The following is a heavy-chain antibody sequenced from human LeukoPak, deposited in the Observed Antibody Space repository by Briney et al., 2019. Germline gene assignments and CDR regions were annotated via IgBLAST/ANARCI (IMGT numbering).Heavy chain of an antibody. Sequence: GRSLRLSCAATGFTFSSYGMHWVRQAPGKGLEWVAVISYDGSNKYYADSVKGRFTISRDNSKNTLYLQMNSLRAEDTAVYYCAKGRGNYDYVWGIDNWFDPWGQGTLVTVSS. CDR2: ISYDGSNK. CDR1: GFTFSSYG. V-gene: IGHV3-30*18. D-gene: IGHD3-16*01. CDR3: AKGRGNYDYVWGIDNWFDP. J-gene: IGHJ5*02.